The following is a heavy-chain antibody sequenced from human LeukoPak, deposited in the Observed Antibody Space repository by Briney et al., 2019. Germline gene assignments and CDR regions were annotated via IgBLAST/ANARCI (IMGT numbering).Heavy chain of an antibody. J-gene: IGHJ4*02. Sequence: PGGSLRLSCAASGFTFSDYYMSWIRQAPGKGLEWVSYISSSGSTIYYADSVKGRFTISRDNAKNSLYLQMNSLRAEDTAVYYCARVDEWELRPFDYWGQGTLVTVSS. CDR1: GFTFSDYY. D-gene: IGHD1-26*01. CDR2: ISSSGSTI. V-gene: IGHV3-11*04. CDR3: ARVDEWELRPFDY.